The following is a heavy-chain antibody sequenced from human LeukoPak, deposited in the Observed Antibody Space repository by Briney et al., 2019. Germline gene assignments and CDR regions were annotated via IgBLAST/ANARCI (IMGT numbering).Heavy chain of an antibody. D-gene: IGHD2-2*01. V-gene: IGHV3-21*01. J-gene: IGHJ5*02. CDR1: GFTFSSYS. Sequence: PGGSLRLSCAASGFTFSSYSMDWVRQAPGKGLEWVSSISSSSSYIYYADSVKGRFTISRDNAKNSLYLQMNSLRAEDTAVYYCARDRERYCSSTSCYEYHAFDPWGQGTLVTVSS. CDR3: ARDRERYCSSTSCYEYHAFDP. CDR2: ISSSSSYI.